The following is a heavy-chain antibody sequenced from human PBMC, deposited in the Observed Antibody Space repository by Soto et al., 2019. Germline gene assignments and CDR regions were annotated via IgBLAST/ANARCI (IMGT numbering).Heavy chain of an antibody. V-gene: IGHV4-61*01. Sequence: QVQLQASGPGLVKPSETLSLTCTVSGDSVSSGNNSWSWIRQPPGKGLEWIGDIYYTGSTNYNPSLTSRGSISVDTSKNQFSLKVISATAADTAVYYCARSRGYYHWELCFAYWCPGTLVTVSS. CDR3: ARSRGYYHWELCFAY. J-gene: IGHJ4*02. D-gene: IGHD1-26*01. CDR1: GDSVSSGNNS. CDR2: IYYTGST.